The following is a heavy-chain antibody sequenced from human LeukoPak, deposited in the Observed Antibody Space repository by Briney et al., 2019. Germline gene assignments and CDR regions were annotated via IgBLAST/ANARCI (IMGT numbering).Heavy chain of an antibody. V-gene: IGHV3-23*01. CDR2: ISGSGGST. Sequence: GGSLRLSCAASGFTFSSYAMSWVRQAPGKGLEWVSAISGSGGSTYYADSVKGRFTISRDNSKNTLYLQMNSLSAEDTAVYYCARALYYDILTGYNDFDYWGQGTPVTVSS. J-gene: IGHJ4*02. D-gene: IGHD3-9*01. CDR3: ARALYYDILTGYNDFDY. CDR1: GFTFSSYA.